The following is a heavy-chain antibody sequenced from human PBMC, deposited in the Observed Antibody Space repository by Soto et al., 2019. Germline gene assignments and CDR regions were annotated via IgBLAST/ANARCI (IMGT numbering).Heavy chain of an antibody. Sequence: QVQLVESGGGVVQPGRSLRLSCAASGFTFSSYGMHWVRQAPGKGLEWVAVISYDGSNKYYADSVKGRFTISRDNSKNTLYLQMNGLRAEDTAVYYCANPPIWFGGIYCMDVLCQGTTVTVSS. CDR1: GFTFSSYG. CDR2: ISYDGSNK. J-gene: IGHJ6*02. D-gene: IGHD3-10*01. V-gene: IGHV3-30*18. CDR3: ANPPIWFGGIYCMDV.